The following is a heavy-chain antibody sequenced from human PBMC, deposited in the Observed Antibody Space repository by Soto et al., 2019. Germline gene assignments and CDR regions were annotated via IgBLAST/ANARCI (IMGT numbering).Heavy chain of an antibody. D-gene: IGHD3-9*01. CDR3: ARLGLTGPPVQYHHYGLDV. V-gene: IGHV4-30-4*01. CDR1: GGSISSGDYY. Sequence: SETLSLTCTVSGGSISSGDYYWSWIRQPPGKGLEWIGYIYYSGSTYYNPSLKSRVTISVDTSKNQFSLKLSSVTAADTAMYFCARLGLTGPPVQYHHYGLDVWGQGATVTVSS. J-gene: IGHJ6*02. CDR2: IYYSGST.